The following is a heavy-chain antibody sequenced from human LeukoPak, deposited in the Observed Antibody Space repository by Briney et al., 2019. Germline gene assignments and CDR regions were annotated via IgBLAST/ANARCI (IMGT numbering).Heavy chain of an antibody. J-gene: IGHJ5*02. V-gene: IGHV3-23*01. CDR3: AKGVGGFYPPNWFDP. D-gene: IGHD3-10*01. CDR2: ISGSGGST. CDR1: GFTFSSYA. Sequence: GGSLRLSRAASGFTFSSYAMSWVRQAPGKGLEWVSAISGSGGSTYYADSVKGRFTISRDNSKNTLYLQMNSLRAEDTAVYYCAKGVGGFYPPNWFDPWGQGTLVTVSS.